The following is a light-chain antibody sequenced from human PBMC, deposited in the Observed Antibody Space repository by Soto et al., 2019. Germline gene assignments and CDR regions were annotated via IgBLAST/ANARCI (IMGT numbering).Light chain of an antibody. Sequence: IQMTQSPSSLSASVGDRVTITCRASQSITDYLNWYQQKPGKAPKLLIYGASSLQSGVPTRFGGSGSGTEFTLTISSLQPEDFGTYFCQQSYSFPTFGQGTKV. CDR2: GAS. V-gene: IGKV1-39*01. CDR1: QSITDY. J-gene: IGKJ1*01. CDR3: QQSYSFPT.